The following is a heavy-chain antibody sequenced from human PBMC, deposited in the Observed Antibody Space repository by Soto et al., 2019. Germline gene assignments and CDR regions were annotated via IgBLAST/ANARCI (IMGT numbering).Heavy chain of an antibody. J-gene: IGHJ4*02. V-gene: IGHV3-15*01. Sequence: VASGGDLVEPGGSLRLSCVTSGFMFSSAWMSWVRQAPGKGLEWVARIKSTKDGGARDYAAPVNGRFSISRDDSKSTVYLQMNSLRAEDTALYYCVEGWNDFWGQGTLVTVSS. D-gene: IGHD1-1*01. CDR1: GFMFSSAW. CDR3: VEGWNDF. CDR2: IKSTKDGGAR.